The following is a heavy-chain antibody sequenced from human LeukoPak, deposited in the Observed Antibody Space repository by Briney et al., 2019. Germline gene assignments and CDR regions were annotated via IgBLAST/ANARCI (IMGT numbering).Heavy chain of an antibody. CDR2: IYYSGGT. D-gene: IGHD6-13*01. CDR1: GGTFSSYA. V-gene: IGHV4-59*01. CDR3: ASQSYGSSVAY. J-gene: IGHJ4*02. Sequence: SCKASGGTFSSYAISWVRQPPGKGLEWIGYIYYSGGTNYNPSLKSRVIISVDMSKNQFSLKLTSVTAADTARYYCASQSYGSSVAYWGQGTLVTVSS.